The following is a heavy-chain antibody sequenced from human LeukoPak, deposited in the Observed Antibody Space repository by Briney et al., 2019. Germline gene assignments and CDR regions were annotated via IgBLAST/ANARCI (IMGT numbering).Heavy chain of an antibody. CDR3: ARDLIVGATRDY. J-gene: IGHJ4*02. Sequence: ASVKVSCKSSGDAFTSHYIHCVRQAPGQGLEWMSIINPSGSTTAYAQTFQGRVTMTTDTSAATLFMELSSLRSEDTAVYYCARDLIVGATRDYWGQGTLVTVSS. V-gene: IGHV1-46*03. CDR2: INPSGSTT. D-gene: IGHD1-26*01. CDR1: GDAFTSHY.